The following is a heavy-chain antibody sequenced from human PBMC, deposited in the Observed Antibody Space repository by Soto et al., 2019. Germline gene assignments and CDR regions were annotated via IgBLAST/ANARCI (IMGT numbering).Heavy chain of an antibody. CDR3: AHRPTSTDDFYFDY. D-gene: IGHD2-21*02. CDR1: GFSLTTSGVA. J-gene: IGHJ4*02. V-gene: IGHV2-5*01. CDR2: FYWNDDK. Sequence: QITLTESGPTLVTPTQTLTLTCSFSGFSLTTSGVAVGWFRPPPGKAPEWLALFYWNDDKRYSPSLRSRLTVTGDSSKNQVVLTLANVDPVDSGTYYCAHRPTSTDDFYFDYWGQGTLVTVSS.